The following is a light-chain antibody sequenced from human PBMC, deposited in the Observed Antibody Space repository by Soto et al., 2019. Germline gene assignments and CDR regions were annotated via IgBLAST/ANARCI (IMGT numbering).Light chain of an antibody. J-gene: IGKJ4*01. CDR2: DVS. CDR3: QHYDDLVT. CDR1: QDIRNH. V-gene: IGKV1-33*01. Sequence: DIQMTQSPSSLSASAGDRVIITCQASQDIRNHLNWYQQKPGKAPKLLIYDVSNLATGVLPRFSGGGSGTDFTLTISSLQPEDIATYYCQHYDDLVTFGGGTKVEIK.